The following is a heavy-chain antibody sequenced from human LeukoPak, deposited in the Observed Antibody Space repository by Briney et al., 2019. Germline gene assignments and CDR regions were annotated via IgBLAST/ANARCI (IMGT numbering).Heavy chain of an antibody. CDR1: GFTLSSYE. V-gene: IGHV3-48*03. CDR2: IDYSGGSS. Sequence: PGGSLRLSCTVSGFTLSSYEMSWIRQAPGKGLEWVSSIDYSGGSSYYADSVKGRFTISRDNAKNSLYLQMNSLRAEDTAVYYCARDPSSGWYLKGWFDPWGQGTLVTVSS. J-gene: IGHJ5*02. CDR3: ARDPSSGWYLKGWFDP. D-gene: IGHD6-19*01.